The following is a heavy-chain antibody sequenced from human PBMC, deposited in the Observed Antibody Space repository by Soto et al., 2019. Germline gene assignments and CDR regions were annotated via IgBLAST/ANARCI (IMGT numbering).Heavy chain of an antibody. CDR1: GGSISSGGYS. CDR2: IYHSGST. J-gene: IGHJ5*02. D-gene: IGHD1-26*01. Sequence: SETLSLTCAVSGGSISSGGYSWSWIRQPPGKGLEWIGYIYHSGSTYYNPSLKSRVTISVDTSKNQFSLKLSSVTAADTAVYYCARDRHSGNWFDLWGQGTLVTVSS. CDR3: ARDRHSGNWFDL. V-gene: IGHV4-30-2*05.